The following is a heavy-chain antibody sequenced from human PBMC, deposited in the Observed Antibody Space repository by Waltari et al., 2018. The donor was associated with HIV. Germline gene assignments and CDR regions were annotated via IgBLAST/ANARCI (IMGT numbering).Heavy chain of an antibody. CDR1: GGSFSGYY. V-gene: IGHV4-34*01. D-gene: IGHD3-22*01. J-gene: IGHJ4*02. CDR2: INHSGST. Sequence: QVQLQQWGAGLLKPSETLSLTCAVYGGSFSGYYWSWLRQPPGQGLEWIGEINHSGSTNYNPSLKSRVTISVDTSKNQFSLKLSSVTAADTAVYYCASGSRGGHYYDSSGYYYSPFDYWGQGTLVTVSS. CDR3: ASGSRGGHYYDSSGYYYSPFDY.